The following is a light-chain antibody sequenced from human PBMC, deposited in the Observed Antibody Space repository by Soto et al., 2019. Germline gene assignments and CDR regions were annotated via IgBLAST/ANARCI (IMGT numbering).Light chain of an antibody. Sequence: QSALTQPASVSGSPGQSITISCAGTSSDVGGYNLVSWYQHYPGKAPKLMIYEGSKWPSGVSDRFSGSKSGNTASLTISGLQAEDEADYYCCSYAGSSTYVFGTGTKVTVL. CDR3: CSYAGSSTYV. CDR2: EGS. J-gene: IGLJ1*01. V-gene: IGLV2-23*01. CDR1: SSDVGGYNL.